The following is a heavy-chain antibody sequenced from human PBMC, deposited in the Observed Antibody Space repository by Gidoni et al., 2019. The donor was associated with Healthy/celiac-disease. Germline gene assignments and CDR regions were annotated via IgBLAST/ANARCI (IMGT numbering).Heavy chain of an antibody. CDR3: ARWGGWLLYGMDV. J-gene: IGHJ6*02. Sequence: QVQLQESGPGLVKPSETLSLTCTVSGGSISSYYWSWIRQPPGKGLEWIGYIYYSGSTNYNPSLKSRVTISVDTSKNQFSLKLSSVTAADTAVYYCARWGGWLLYGMDVWGQGTTVTVSS. D-gene: IGHD3-22*01. V-gene: IGHV4-59*01. CDR2: IYYSGST. CDR1: GGSISSYY.